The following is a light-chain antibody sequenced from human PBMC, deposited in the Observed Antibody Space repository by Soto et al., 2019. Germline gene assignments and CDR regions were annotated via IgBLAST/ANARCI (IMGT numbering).Light chain of an antibody. Sequence: QSALTQPASVSGSPGQSITISCTGTSRDVGGYNDVSWHQQHPGKAPKVIITEVSKRPSGLSNRFCGSKSGNTASLTISGLQAEDEADYYCSSDISSSSFLVFGGGTKLTVL. CDR3: SSDISSSSFLV. V-gene: IGLV2-14*01. CDR1: SRDVGGYND. CDR2: EVS. J-gene: IGLJ2*01.